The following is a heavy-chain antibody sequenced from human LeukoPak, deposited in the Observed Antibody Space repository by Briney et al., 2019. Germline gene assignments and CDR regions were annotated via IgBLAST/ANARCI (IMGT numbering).Heavy chain of an antibody. V-gene: IGHV4-30-4*01. D-gene: IGHD3-10*01. J-gene: IGHJ5*02. CDR2: IYYSGST. CDR3: ARGATTMVRGVIINWFDP. Sequence: PSQTLSLTFTVSGGSISSGDYYWSWIRQPPGKGLEWIGYIYYSGSTYYNPSLKSRVTISVDTSKNQFSLKLSSVTAADTAVYYCARGATTMVRGVIINWFDPWGQGTLVTVSS. CDR1: GGSISSGDYY.